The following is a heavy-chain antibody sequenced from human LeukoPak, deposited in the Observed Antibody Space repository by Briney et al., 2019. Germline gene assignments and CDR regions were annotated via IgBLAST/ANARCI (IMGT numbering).Heavy chain of an antibody. CDR2: IGSGNSP. D-gene: IGHD4-17*01. J-gene: IGHJ6*02. V-gene: IGHV3-23*01. CDR3: ARDLHYCAAMDV. Sequence: GETLRLTCKASGFTFSGYARTWIRQPPGRGLEWVSSIGSGNSPHYTDSVKGRFAISRDNSKNKLFLQLHNLSAADTALYYCARDLHYCAAMDVWGQGTKVTVSS. CDR1: GFTFSGYA.